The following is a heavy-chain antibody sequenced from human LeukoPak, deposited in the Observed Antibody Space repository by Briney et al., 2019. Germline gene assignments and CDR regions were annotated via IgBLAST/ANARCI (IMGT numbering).Heavy chain of an antibody. Sequence: PSETLSLTCTVSGYSISSGYYWGWIRQPPGKGLEWVSTITVTGRNTYYAESVKGRFTISRDNSGNTLYLQMNSLRVDDTAVYYCAKRGYSYGLAWGQGTLVTVSS. CDR2: ITVTGRNT. V-gene: IGHV3-23*01. D-gene: IGHD5-18*01. CDR3: AKRGYSYGLA. CDR1: GYSISSGYY. J-gene: IGHJ5*02.